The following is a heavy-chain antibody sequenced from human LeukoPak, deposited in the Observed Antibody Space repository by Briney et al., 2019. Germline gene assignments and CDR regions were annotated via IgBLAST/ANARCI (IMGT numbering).Heavy chain of an antibody. CDR2: ISYDGGNK. Sequence: PGGSLRLSCAASGFTFSSYAMHWVRQAPGKGPEWVAVISYDGGNKYYADSVKGRFTISRDNSKNTLYLQMNSLRAEDTAVYYCARDSPLGALDYWGQGTLVTVSS. J-gene: IGHJ4*02. CDR3: ARDSPLGALDY. V-gene: IGHV3-30-3*01. CDR1: GFTFSSYA.